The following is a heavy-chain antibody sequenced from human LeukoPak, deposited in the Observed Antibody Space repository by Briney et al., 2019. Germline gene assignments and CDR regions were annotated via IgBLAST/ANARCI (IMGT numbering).Heavy chain of an antibody. CDR3: AREVGSVVTFDY. V-gene: IGHV4-39*02. D-gene: IGHD3-10*01. CDR2: IYYSGST. J-gene: IGHJ4*02. CDR1: GGSISSSSYY. Sequence: PSETLSLTCTVSGGSISSSSYYWGWIRQPPGKGLEWIGSIYYSGSTYYNPSLKSRVTISVDTSKNQFSLKLSSVTAADTAVYYCAREVGSVVTFDYWGQGTLVTVSS.